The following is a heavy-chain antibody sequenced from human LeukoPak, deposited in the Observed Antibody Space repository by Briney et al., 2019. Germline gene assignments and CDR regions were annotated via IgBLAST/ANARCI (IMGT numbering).Heavy chain of an antibody. V-gene: IGHV3-64*04. D-gene: IGHD6-19*01. Sequence: PGGSLRLSCSVSGFTFSTYVMHWVRQAPGKGLEYVSAISSNGDNTYYADSVKGRFTISRDNSKNTLYLQMNSLRAEDTAVYYCAKDRISGWNVFDYWGQGTLVTVSS. CDR3: AKDRISGWNVFDY. CDR2: ISSNGDNT. CDR1: GFTFSTYV. J-gene: IGHJ4*02.